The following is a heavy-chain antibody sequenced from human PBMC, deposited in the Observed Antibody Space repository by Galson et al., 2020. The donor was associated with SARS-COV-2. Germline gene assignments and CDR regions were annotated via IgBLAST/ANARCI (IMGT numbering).Heavy chain of an antibody. J-gene: IGHJ4*02. Sequence: SETLSLTCSVSGVSITNESYSWSWIRQPAGKGLEWIGRYHSSGRSTYNPSLTSRVTILVDTSMKQFSLRLRSVTAADTAMYYCARDNYDFAWGISRGYFDYWGPGILVTVSS. CDR1: GVSITNESYS. D-gene: IGHD3-16*01. CDR3: ARDNYDFAWGISRGYFDY. V-gene: IGHV4-61*02. CDR2: YHSSGRS.